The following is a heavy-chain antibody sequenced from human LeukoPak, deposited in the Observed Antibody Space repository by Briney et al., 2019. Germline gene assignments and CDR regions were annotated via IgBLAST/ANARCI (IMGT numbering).Heavy chain of an antibody. CDR2: INPDSGGT. Sequence: ASVKVSCKASGYTFTDHYMHWVRQAPGQGLEWMGWINPDSGGTNYAQKFRGRVTMTRDTSTSTVYMELSSLRSEDTAVYYCAREESGGYFDYWGQGTLVTVSS. CDR1: GYTFTDHY. J-gene: IGHJ4*02. D-gene: IGHD2-8*02. V-gene: IGHV1-2*02. CDR3: AREESGGYFDY.